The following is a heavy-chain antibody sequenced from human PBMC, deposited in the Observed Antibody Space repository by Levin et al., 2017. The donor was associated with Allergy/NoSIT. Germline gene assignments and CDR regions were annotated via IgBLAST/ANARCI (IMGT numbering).Heavy chain of an antibody. CDR1: GFKFDEFA. V-gene: IGHV3-9*01. J-gene: IGHJ5*01. CDR3: ARDYSNYPQNWLDS. CDR2: ISWDSSRI. D-gene: IGHD4-11*01. Sequence: SCAASGFKFDEFALHWVRQIPGKGLEWVAGISWDSSRIVYADSVKGRFSISRDNGKNSLLLQMETLRTDDTGTYYCARDYSNYPQNWLDSWGQGTVVTVSS.